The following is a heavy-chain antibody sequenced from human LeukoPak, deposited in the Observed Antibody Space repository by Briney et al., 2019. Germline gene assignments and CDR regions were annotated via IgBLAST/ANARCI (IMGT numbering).Heavy chain of an antibody. V-gene: IGHV3-30*18. CDR1: GFTFSSCG. J-gene: IGHJ4*02. CDR3: AKDPSYYGSGSYDDY. Sequence: PGRSLRLSCAASGFTFSSCGMHWVRQAPGKGLEWVAVISYDGSNKYYADSVKGRFTISRDNSKNTLYLQMNSLRAEDTAVYYCAKDPSYYGSGSYDDYWGQGTLVTVSS. D-gene: IGHD3-10*01. CDR2: ISYDGSNK.